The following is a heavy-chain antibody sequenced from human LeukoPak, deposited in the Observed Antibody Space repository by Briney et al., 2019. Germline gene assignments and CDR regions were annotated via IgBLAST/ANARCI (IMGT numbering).Heavy chain of an antibody. D-gene: IGHD6-6*01. CDR3: ARVQLVDYYYYSYMDV. J-gene: IGHJ6*03. Sequence: GGSLRLSCAASEFTFSDYYMSWIRQAPGKGLDWVSYISGSGTIISYADSVKGRFTISRDNAKNSLYLQMNSLRAEDTALYYCARVQLVDYYYYSYMDVWGKGTTVTVSS. CDR1: EFTFSDYY. CDR2: ISGSGTII. V-gene: IGHV3-11*01.